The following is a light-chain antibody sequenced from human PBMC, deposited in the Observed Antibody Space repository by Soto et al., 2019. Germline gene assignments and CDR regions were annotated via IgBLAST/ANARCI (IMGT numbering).Light chain of an antibody. CDR1: QSVSSSY. V-gene: IGKV3-20*01. CDR2: GAS. CDR3: QQYGSSPS. Sequence: EIVLTQSPCTLSLSPGERATLSCRASQSVSSSYLAWYQQKPGQAPRLLIYGASSRATGIPDRFSGSGSGTDFTLTISRLEPEDFAVYYCQQYGSSPSFGGGTKV. J-gene: IGKJ4*01.